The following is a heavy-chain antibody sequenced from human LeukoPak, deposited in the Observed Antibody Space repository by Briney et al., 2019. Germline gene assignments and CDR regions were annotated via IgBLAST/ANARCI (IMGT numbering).Heavy chain of an antibody. D-gene: IGHD3-22*01. CDR2: IYYGGST. J-gene: IGHJ4*02. CDR3: ARQSDSYYSTFDY. Sequence: SATLSLTCTVSGASISSYYWSWIRPPPGKGLEWIGNIYYGGSTNYHPSLKSRVTISVDTSKNQFSLKLSSVTAADTAVYYCARQSDSYYSTFDYWGQGTLVTVSS. V-gene: IGHV4-59*08. CDR1: GASISSYY.